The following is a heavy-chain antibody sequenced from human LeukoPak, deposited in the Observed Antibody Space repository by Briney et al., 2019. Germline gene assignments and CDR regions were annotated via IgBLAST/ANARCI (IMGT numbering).Heavy chain of an antibody. J-gene: IGHJ6*02. Sequence: GGSLRLSCVASGFTFSNYAMSWVRQAPGKGLEWVAAIGGSGDKTYYADSVKGRFTISGDNSKNTLYLQMNSLRAEDTAIYYCAKDRSWGYYYAGMNVWGQGTRVTVSS. CDR1: GFTFSNYA. CDR3: AKDRSWGYYYAGMNV. CDR2: IGGSGDKT. V-gene: IGHV3-23*01. D-gene: IGHD7-27*01.